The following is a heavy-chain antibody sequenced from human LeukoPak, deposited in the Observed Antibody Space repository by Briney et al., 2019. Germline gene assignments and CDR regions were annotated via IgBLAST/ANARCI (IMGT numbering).Heavy chain of an antibody. CDR3: AKDREMWYFDY. D-gene: IGHD5-24*01. CDR1: AFTFSNSA. CDR2: ISGSGGST. Sequence: GGSLRLSCAASAFTFSNSAMSWVRQAPGKGLELVSSISGSGGSTDYADSVKGRFTISRDNSKNTLYLQLNSLRAEDTAVYYCAKDREMWYFDYWGQGTLVTVSS. J-gene: IGHJ4*02. V-gene: IGHV3-23*01.